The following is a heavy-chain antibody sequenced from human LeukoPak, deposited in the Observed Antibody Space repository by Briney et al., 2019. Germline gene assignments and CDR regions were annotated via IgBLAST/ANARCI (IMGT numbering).Heavy chain of an antibody. V-gene: IGHV4-30-4*08. Sequence: PSQTLSLTCTVSGGSISSGDYYWSWIRQPPGKGLEWIGYIYYSGSTYYNPSLKSRVTISVDTSKNQFSLKLSSVTAADTAVYYCARKIDPGPYYFDYWGQGTLVPVSS. CDR2: IYYSGST. CDR1: GGSISSGDYY. J-gene: IGHJ4*02. CDR3: ARKIDPGPYYFDY.